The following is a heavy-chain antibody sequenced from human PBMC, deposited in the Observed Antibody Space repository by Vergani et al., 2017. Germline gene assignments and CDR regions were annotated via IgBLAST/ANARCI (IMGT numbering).Heavy chain of an antibody. D-gene: IGHD3-22*01. CDR2: IYTSGST. CDR3: AGSYYYDSSGYPYDY. Sequence: QVQLQQWGAGLLKPSETLSLTCAVYGGSFSGYYWSWIRQPPGKGLEWIGRIYTSGSTNYNPSLKSRVTISVDTSKNQFPLKLSSVTAADTAVYYCAGSYYYDSSGYPYDYWGQGTLVTVSS. J-gene: IGHJ4*02. V-gene: IGHV4-59*10. CDR1: GGSFSGYY.